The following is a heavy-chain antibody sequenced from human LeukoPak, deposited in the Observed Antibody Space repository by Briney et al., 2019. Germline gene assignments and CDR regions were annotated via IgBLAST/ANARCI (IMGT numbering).Heavy chain of an antibody. Sequence: SGTLSLTCTVSGGSISSSSYYWGWIRQPPGKGLEWIGSIYYSGSTYYNPSLKSRVTISVDTSKNQFSLKLSSVTAADTAVYYCARVEEGYGSGRRENYYYYYMDVWGKGTTVTISS. CDR3: ARVEEGYGSGRRENYYYYYMDV. V-gene: IGHV4-39*07. CDR1: GGSISSSSYY. CDR2: IYYSGST. D-gene: IGHD3-10*01. J-gene: IGHJ6*03.